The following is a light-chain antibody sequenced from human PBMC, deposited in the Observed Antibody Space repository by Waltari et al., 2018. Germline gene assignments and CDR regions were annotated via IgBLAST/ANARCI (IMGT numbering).Light chain of an antibody. CDR1: SSNIGNNA. CDR3: AAWDDSLSGPGWV. Sequence: QSVLTQPPSVSEAPRQRVTISCSGSSSNIGNNAVNWYQQLPGKAPKLLIYYDDRLPSGVSDRVSGSKSGTSASLAISGLQSEDEADYYCAAWDDSLSGPGWVFGGGTKLTVL. V-gene: IGLV1-36*01. CDR2: YDD. J-gene: IGLJ3*02.